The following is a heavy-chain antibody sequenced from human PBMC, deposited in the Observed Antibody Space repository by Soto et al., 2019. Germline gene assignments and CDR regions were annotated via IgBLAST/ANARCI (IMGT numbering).Heavy chain of an antibody. V-gene: IGHV1-69*13. CDR2: IIPIFGTA. CDR1: GGTFSSYA. J-gene: IGHJ6*02. D-gene: IGHD3-3*01. CDR3: ARAEGDFWSGYYFRYGMGV. Sequence: GASVKVTCKASGGTFSSYAISWVRQAPGQALEWMGGIIPIFGTANYAQKFQGRVTITADESTSTAYMELSSLRSEDTAVYYCARAEGDFWSGYYFRYGMGVWGQGTTVTVSS.